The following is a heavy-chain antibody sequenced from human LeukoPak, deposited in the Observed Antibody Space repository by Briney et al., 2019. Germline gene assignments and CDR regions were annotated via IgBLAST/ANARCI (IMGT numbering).Heavy chain of an antibody. D-gene: IGHD6-13*01. CDR1: GFTFSSYA. CDR3: AKRGSVGTLGHFDY. V-gene: IGHV3-23*01. Sequence: GGSLRLYCAASGFTFSSYAMSWVRQAPGKGLEWVSGISSNGASTYYVDSVKGRFTISRDNSKNTLFLQMNSLRAEDTAVYYCAKRGSVGTLGHFDYWGQGTLVTVSS. CDR2: ISSNGAST. J-gene: IGHJ4*02.